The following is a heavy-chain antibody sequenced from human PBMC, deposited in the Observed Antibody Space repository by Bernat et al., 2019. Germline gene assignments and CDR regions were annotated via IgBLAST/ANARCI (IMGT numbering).Heavy chain of an antibody. CDR2: IDTDGSRT. Sequence: PGGSLRLSCVVSGFSFSTYTMHWVRQAPGKGLVWVSRIDTDGSRTNYADSVKGRFTISRDNSKNTLYLQMNSLSAEDTAVYYCVREWGSFYGSGTYSYYFDYWGQGTLVTVSS. D-gene: IGHD3-10*01. CDR1: GFSFSTYT. J-gene: IGHJ4*02. V-gene: IGHV3-74*01. CDR3: VREWGSFYGSGTYSYYFDY.